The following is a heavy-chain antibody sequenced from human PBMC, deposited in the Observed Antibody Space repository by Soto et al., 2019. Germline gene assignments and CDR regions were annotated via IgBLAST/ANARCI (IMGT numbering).Heavy chain of an antibody. Sequence: ASVKVSCKASGYTFTSYGISWVRQAPGQGLEWMGWISAYNGNTNYAQKLQGRVTMTTDTSTSTAYMELRSLRSDDTAVYYCARDDIVVVPAAMAFDYWGQRTLVTVFS. V-gene: IGHV1-18*01. J-gene: IGHJ4*02. CDR1: GYTFTSYG. CDR3: ARDDIVVVPAAMAFDY. CDR2: ISAYNGNT. D-gene: IGHD2-2*01.